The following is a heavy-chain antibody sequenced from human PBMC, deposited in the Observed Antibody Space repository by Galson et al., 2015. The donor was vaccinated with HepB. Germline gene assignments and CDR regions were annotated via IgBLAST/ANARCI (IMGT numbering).Heavy chain of an antibody. J-gene: IGHJ4*02. Sequence: SVKVSCKASGGTFSSYAISWVRQAPGQGLEWMGGIIPIFGTANYAQKFQGRVTITADESTSTAYMELSSLRSEDTAVYYCARDSYSSSGSPLSYFDYWGQGTLVTVSS. CDR1: GGTFSSYA. D-gene: IGHD6-6*01. CDR3: ARDSYSSSGSPLSYFDY. V-gene: IGHV1-69*13. CDR2: IIPIFGTA.